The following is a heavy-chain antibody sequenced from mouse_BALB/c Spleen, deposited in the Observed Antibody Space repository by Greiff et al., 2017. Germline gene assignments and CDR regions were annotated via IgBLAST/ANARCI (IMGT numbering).Heavy chain of an antibody. D-gene: IGHD1-1*01. CDR1: GDSITSGY. Sequence: VQLQQSGPSLVKPSQTLSLTCSVTGDSITSGYWNWIRKFPGNKLEYMGYISYSGSTYYNPSLKSRISITRDTSKNQYYLQLNSVTTEDTATYYCARNYGSRDYAMDYWGQGTSVTVSS. CDR3: ARNYGSRDYAMDY. J-gene: IGHJ4*01. CDR2: ISYSGST. V-gene: IGHV3-8*02.